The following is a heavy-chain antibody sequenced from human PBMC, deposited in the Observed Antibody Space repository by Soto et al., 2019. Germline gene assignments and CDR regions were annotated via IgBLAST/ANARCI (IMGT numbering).Heavy chain of an antibody. CDR1: GYTFTSYY. V-gene: IGHV1-46*01. Sequence: ASVKVSCKASGYTFTSYYMHWVRQAPGQGLEWMGIINPSGGSTSYAQKFQGRVTMTRDTSTSTVYMELSSLRSEDTAVYYCARDVRLSQYYGSGSPANWYSDLWGRGTLVTVSS. CDR3: ARDVRLSQYYGSGSPANWYSDL. CDR2: INPSGGST. J-gene: IGHJ2*01. D-gene: IGHD3-10*01.